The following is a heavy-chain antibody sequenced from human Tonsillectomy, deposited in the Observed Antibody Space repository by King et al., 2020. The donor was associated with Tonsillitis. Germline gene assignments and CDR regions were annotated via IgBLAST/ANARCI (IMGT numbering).Heavy chain of an antibody. J-gene: IGHJ4*02. V-gene: IGHV1-2*02. Sequence: QLVQSGAEVKKPGASVKVSCKASGYTFTGYYIYWVRQAPGQGLEWMGWINPNSGGTHYAQKFQGRVTMTRDTSISTAYMELSRLRSDDTDVYYCARDHDSSGYYYVIDYWGQGTLVTVSS. CDR2: INPNSGGT. CDR1: GYTFTGYY. CDR3: ARDHDSSGYYYVIDY. D-gene: IGHD3-22*01.